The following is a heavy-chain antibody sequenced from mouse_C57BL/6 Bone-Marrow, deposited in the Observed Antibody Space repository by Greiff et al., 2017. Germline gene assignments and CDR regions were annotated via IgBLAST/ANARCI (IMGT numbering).Heavy chain of an antibody. CDR2: IFPGSGST. J-gene: IGHJ4*01. D-gene: IGHD1-1*01. CDR1: GYTFTDYY. V-gene: IGHV1-75*01. Sequence: VKLVESGPELVKPGASVKISCKASGYTFTDYYINWVKQRPGQGLEWIGWIFPGSGSTYYNEKFKGKATLTVDKSSSTAYMLLSSLTSEDSAVYFCARWDCSTTVVPYAMDYWGQGTSVTVSS. CDR3: ARWDCSTTVVPYAMDY.